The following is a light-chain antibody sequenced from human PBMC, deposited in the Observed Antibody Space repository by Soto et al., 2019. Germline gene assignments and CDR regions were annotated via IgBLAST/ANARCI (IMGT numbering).Light chain of an antibody. CDR2: DVS. J-gene: IGLJ1*01. V-gene: IGLV2-14*03. CDR3: SSYTTDQTRV. Sequence: QSVLTQPASVSGSLGQSSTISCTGTSSDVGGYNYVAWYQQHPGKAPKLMISDVSNRPSGVSNRFSGSKSGNTASLTISGRQAEDEADYYCSSYTTDQTRVFGTGTKLTVL. CDR1: SSDVGGYNY.